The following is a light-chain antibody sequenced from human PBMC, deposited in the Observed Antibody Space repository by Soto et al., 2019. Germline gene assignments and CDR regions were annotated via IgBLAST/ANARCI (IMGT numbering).Light chain of an antibody. Sequence: QSALTQPASVSGSPGQSITISCTGTSSDVGGYNYVSWYQQHPGKAPKLMIYEVSKRPSGVSNRFSGSKSGNTASLTISGLEAEDDADYYCSEYTSSGVVFGGGTKLTVL. J-gene: IGLJ2*01. CDR3: SEYTSSGVV. CDR2: EVS. CDR1: SSDVGGYNY. V-gene: IGLV2-14*01.